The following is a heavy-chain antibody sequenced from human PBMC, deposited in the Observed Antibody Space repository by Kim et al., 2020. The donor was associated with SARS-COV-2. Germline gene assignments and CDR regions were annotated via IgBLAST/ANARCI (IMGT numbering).Heavy chain of an antibody. CDR2: IYSGGSST. Sequence: GGSLRLSCAASGFTFSSYAMSWVRQAPGKGLEWVSVIYSGGSSTYYADSVKGRFTISRDNSKNTLYLQMNSLRAEDTAVYYCAKDATIFDYWGQGTLVTVSS. J-gene: IGHJ4*02. CDR3: AKDATIFDY. V-gene: IGHV3-23*03. D-gene: IGHD3-9*01. CDR1: GFTFSSYA.